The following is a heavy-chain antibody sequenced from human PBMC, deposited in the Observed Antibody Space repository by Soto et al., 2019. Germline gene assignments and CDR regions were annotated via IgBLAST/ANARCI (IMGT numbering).Heavy chain of an antibody. J-gene: IGHJ3*02. Sequence: KVSCKDSGYTYTKYAINCVLQYSRAVLEWMGWLHSSNANTGYAPKFQGRVPMTRNPSISTAYRELSSLRSEGPVVYFWGRVSPSRFTDIWGQGTMDTV. CDR3: GRVSPSRFTDI. CDR1: GYTYTKYA. D-gene: IGHD6-13*01. CDR2: LHSSNANT. V-gene: IGHV1-8*01.